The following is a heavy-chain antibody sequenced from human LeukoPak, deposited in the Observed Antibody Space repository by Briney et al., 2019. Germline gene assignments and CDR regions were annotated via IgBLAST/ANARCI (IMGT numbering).Heavy chain of an antibody. CDR3: ARDRIADP. CDR2: IYYSGST. J-gene: IGHJ5*02. CDR1: GGSISSSSYY. D-gene: IGHD6-13*01. V-gene: IGHV4-39*07. Sequence: SETLSLTCTVSGGSISSSSYYWGWIRQPPGKGLEWIGSIYYSGSTYYNPSLKSRVTISVDTSKNQFSLKLSSVTAADTAVYYCARDRIADPWGQGTLVTVSS.